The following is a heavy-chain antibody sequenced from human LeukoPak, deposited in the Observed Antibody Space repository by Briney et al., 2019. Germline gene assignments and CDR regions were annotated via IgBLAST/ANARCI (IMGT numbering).Heavy chain of an antibody. CDR2: ISSGSSYI. D-gene: IGHD2-21*01. J-gene: IGHJ6*03. Sequence: GGSLRLSCAASGFTFSSYSMNWVRQAPGKGLEWVSSISSGSSYIDYADSVKGRFTISRDNAKNSLYLQMNSLRAEDTAVYYCARALSAYCGGDCYPHPNYYYYYMDVWGKGTTVTVSS. V-gene: IGHV3-21*01. CDR1: GFTFSSYS. CDR3: ARALSAYCGGDCYPHPNYYYYYMDV.